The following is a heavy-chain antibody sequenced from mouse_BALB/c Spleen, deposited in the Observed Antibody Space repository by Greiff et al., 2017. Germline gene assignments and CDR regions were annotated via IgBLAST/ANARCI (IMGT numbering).Heavy chain of an antibody. CDR2: IDPYDSAT. CDR3: ARSGYYEVDY. CDR1: GYTFTSYW. D-gene: IGHD2-3*01. J-gene: IGHJ4*01. Sequence: VQLQQSGAELVRPGASVKLSCKASGYTFTSYWMNWVKQRPEQGLEWIGRIDPYDSATHYKQKFKDKAILTVDKSSSTAYMQLSSLTSEDSAVYYCARSGYYEVDYWGQGTSVTVSS. V-gene: IGHV1-52*01.